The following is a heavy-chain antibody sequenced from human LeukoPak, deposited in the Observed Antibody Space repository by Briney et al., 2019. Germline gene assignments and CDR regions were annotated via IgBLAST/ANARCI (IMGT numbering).Heavy chain of an antibody. V-gene: IGHV4-59*12. CDR1: YY. CDR2: IYYSGST. D-gene: IGHD3-22*01. CDR3: ARTSASYYYDSSGYAVYYYYYGMDV. Sequence: YYXXWIRQPXXXGLEGIGYIYYSGSTNYNPSLKSRVTISVDTSKNQFSLKLSSVTAADTAVYYCARTSASYYYDSSGYAVYYYYYGMDVWGQGTTVTVSS. J-gene: IGHJ6*02.